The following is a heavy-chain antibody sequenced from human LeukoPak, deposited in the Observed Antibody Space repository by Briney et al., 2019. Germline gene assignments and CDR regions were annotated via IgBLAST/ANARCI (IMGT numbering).Heavy chain of an antibody. Sequence: GASVKVSRKASGYTFTSYGISWVRQAPGQGLEWMGWISAYNGNTNYAQKLQGRVTITTDTSTSTAYMELRSLRSDDTAVYYCARVGGAKYCSGGSCYFPHFDYWGQGTLVTVSS. CDR2: ISAYNGNT. V-gene: IGHV1-18*04. CDR3: ARVGGAKYCSGGSCYFPHFDY. D-gene: IGHD2-15*01. J-gene: IGHJ4*02. CDR1: GYTFTSYG.